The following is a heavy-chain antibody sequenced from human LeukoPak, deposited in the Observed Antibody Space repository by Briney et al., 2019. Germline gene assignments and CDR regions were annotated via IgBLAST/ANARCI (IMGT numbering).Heavy chain of an antibody. CDR2: ISTSSSFL. CDR3: AELGITMIGGV. V-gene: IGHV3-21*01. J-gene: IGHJ6*04. CDR1: GFTFSRYS. Sequence: GGSLRLSCAASGFTFSRYSMNWVRQAPGKGLEWVSSISTSSSFLYYADSVKGRFTISRDNAKNSLYLQMNSLRAEDTAVYYCAELGITMIGGVWGKGTTVTISS. D-gene: IGHD3-10*02.